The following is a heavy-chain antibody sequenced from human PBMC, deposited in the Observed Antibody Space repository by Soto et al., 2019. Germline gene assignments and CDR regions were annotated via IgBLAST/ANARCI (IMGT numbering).Heavy chain of an antibody. V-gene: IGHV3-23*01. CDR2: ISGSGGST. Sequence: GGSLRLSCAASGFPFSSYAMSWVRQAPGKGLEWVSAISGSGGSTYYADSVKGRFTISRDNSKNTLYLQMNSLRAEDTAVYYCAKINDSGPSSYFDYWGQGTLVTVSS. D-gene: IGHD3-10*01. CDR1: GFPFSSYA. J-gene: IGHJ4*02. CDR3: AKINDSGPSSYFDY.